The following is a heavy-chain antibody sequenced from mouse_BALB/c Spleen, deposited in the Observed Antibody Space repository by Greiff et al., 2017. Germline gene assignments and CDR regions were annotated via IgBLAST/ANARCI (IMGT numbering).Heavy chain of an antibody. V-gene: IGHV1-54*01. J-gene: IGHJ3*01. Sequence: VQLQQSGAELVRPGTSVKVSCKASGYAFTNYLIEWVKQRPGQGLEWIGVINPGSGGTNYNEKFKGKATLTADKSSSTAYMQLSSLTSDDSAVYFCARDDYDVGAYWGQGTLVTVS. CDR3: ARDDYDVGAY. CDR2: INPGSGGT. D-gene: IGHD2-4*01. CDR1: GYAFTNYL.